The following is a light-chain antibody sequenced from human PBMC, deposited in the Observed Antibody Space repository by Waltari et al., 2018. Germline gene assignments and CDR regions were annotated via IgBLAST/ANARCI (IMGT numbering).Light chain of an antibody. CDR2: GAN. J-gene: IGLJ2*01. V-gene: IGLV2-23*01. CDR1: SSGVGNYDL. Sequence: QSALTQPASVSGSPGQSITISCTGTSSGVGNYDLVSWYQPHPGRAPKLSIYGANERPSGVSNRFSGSKSGIAASLTISGLQAEDEADYYCCSYLGSNTWVFGGGTKLTVL. CDR3: CSYLGSNTWV.